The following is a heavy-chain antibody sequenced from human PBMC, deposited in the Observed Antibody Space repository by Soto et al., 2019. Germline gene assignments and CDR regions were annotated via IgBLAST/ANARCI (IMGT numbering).Heavy chain of an antibody. D-gene: IGHD6-19*01. CDR2: MNPNSGNT. V-gene: IGHV1-8*01. CDR3: ARGAYSSGKFPSDAFDI. J-gene: IGHJ3*02. CDR1: GYTFTSYD. Sequence: ASVKVSCKASGYTFTSYDINWVRQATGQGLEWMGWMNPNSGNTGYAQKFQGRVTMTRNTSISTAYMELSSLRSEDTAVYYCARGAYSSGKFPSDAFDIWGQGTMVTVSS.